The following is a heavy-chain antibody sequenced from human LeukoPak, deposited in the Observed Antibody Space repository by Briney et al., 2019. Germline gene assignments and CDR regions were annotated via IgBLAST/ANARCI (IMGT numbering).Heavy chain of an antibody. CDR1: GFTFSNYG. CDR3: AKDGGGYDTSGYYYGDY. Sequence: GGSLRLSCAASGFTFSNYGVHGVRQAPGKGLEWASFIRFDGSNKYYADSVKGRFTISRDNSKNTLYLQMNSLRAEDTAVYYCAKDGGGYDTSGYYYGDYWGQGTLVTVSS. J-gene: IGHJ4*02. V-gene: IGHV3-30*02. D-gene: IGHD3-22*01. CDR2: IRFDGSNK.